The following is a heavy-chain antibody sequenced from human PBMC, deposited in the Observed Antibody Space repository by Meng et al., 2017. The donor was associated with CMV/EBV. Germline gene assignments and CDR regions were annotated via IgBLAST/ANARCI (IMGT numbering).Heavy chain of an antibody. V-gene: IGHV4-31*02. CDR2: IYYSGST. CDR3: ARDYGYCSSTSCYGNWYFDL. CDR1: GGYY. D-gene: IGHD2-2*03. J-gene: IGHJ2*01. Sequence: GGYYWSWIRQHPGKGLEWIGYIYYSGSTYYSPSLKSRVTISVDTSKNQFSLKLSSVTAADTAVYYCARDYGYCSSTSCYGNWYFDLWGSGTLVTVSS.